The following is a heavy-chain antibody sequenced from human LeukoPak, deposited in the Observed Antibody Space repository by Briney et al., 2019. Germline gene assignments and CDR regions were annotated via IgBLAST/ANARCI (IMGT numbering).Heavy chain of an antibody. CDR2: IIPIFGTA. J-gene: IGHJ4*02. CDR3: ARGRELHFDY. Sequence: GASVKVSCKASGGTFSSYAISWVRQAPGQRLEWMGGIIPIFGTANYAQKFQGRVTITADESTSTAYMELSSLRSEDTAVYYCARGRELHFDYWGQGTLVTVSS. D-gene: IGHD1-26*01. V-gene: IGHV1-69*13. CDR1: GGTFSSYA.